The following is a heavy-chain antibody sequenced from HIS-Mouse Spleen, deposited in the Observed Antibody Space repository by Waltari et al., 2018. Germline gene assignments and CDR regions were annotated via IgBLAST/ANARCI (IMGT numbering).Heavy chain of an antibody. V-gene: IGHV4-39*07. CDR2: IYYSART. D-gene: IGHD3-16*01. CDR1: GGSISSSSYY. Sequence: QLQLQESGPGLVKPSETLSLTCTVSGGSISSSSYYWGWIRQPPGKGLEWIGSIYYSARTYSNPSLKSRVTISVDTSKNQFSLKLSSVTAADTAVYYCARDWGSRYGAFDIWGQGTMVTVSS. J-gene: IGHJ3*02. CDR3: ARDWGSRYGAFDI.